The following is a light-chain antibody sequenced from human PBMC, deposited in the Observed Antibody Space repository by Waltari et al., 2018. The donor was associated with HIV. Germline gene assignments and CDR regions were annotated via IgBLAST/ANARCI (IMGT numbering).Light chain of an antibody. CDR2: GAS. CDR3: QQYGSSPPFT. Sequence: LVLTQPPGTLSLSPGERPTLSCRASHSVSSSYLAWYQHNPGQAPSLLIYGASSRATGIPDRFSGSGSGTDFTLTISRLEPEDFAVYYCQQYGSSPPFTFGPGTKVDIK. V-gene: IGKV3-20*01. CDR1: HSVSSSY. J-gene: IGKJ3*01.